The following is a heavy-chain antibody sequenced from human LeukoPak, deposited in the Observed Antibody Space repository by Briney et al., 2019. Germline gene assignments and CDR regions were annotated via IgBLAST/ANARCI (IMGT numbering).Heavy chain of an antibody. CDR3: ARSGPDRDIVVVPAAHGWFDP. D-gene: IGHD2-2*01. V-gene: IGHV1-69*05. CDR2: IIPIFGTA. CDR1: GGTFSSYA. Sequence: ASVKVSCKASGGTFSSYAISWVRQAPGQGLERMGGIIPIFGTANYAQKFQGRVTITTDESTSTAYMELSSLRSEDTAVYYCARSGPDRDIVVVPAAHGWFDPWGQGTLVTVSS. J-gene: IGHJ5*02.